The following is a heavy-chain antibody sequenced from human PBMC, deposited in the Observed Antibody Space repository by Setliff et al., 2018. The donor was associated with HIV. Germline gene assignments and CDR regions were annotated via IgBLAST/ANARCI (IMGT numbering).Heavy chain of an antibody. D-gene: IGHD4-17*01. CDR1: GFTFDDYG. CDR2: INWNGGSTI. Sequence: AGGSLRLSCAASGFTFDDYGMSWVRQAPGKGLEWVSGINWNGGSTIYYADSVKGRFTISRDNAKNSLYLQMNTLRAEDTAVYFCARSPYGDYGLDYWGQGTLVTVSS. CDR3: ARSPYGDYGLDY. V-gene: IGHV3-20*04. J-gene: IGHJ4*02.